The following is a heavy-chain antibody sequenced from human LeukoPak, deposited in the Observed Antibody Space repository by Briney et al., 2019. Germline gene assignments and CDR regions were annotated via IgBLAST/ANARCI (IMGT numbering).Heavy chain of an antibody. D-gene: IGHD1-26*01. J-gene: IGHJ4*02. Sequence: PGGSLRLSCVASGFTFSNYAMNWVRQAPGKGLVWVSRINTDGSTTTYADSVKGRFTISRDSAKNTLHLQLDSLRVEDTAVYFCARGYSGTYRIDYWGQGTLVTVSS. CDR1: GFTFSNYA. CDR2: INTDGSTT. V-gene: IGHV3-74*03. CDR3: ARGYSGTYRIDY.